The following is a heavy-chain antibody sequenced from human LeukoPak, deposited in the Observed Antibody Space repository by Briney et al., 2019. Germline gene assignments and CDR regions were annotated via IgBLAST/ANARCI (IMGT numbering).Heavy chain of an antibody. CDR1: GFTFSSYG. CDR2: IRYDGSNK. CDR3: AKDSGLVYYYMDV. D-gene: IGHD3-10*01. V-gene: IGHV3-30*02. Sequence: GGSLRLSCAASGFTFSSYGMHWVRQAPGKGLEWVAFIRYDGSNKYYADSVKGRFTISRDNSKNTLSLQMNSLRAEDTAVYYCAKDSGLVYYYMDVWGKGTTVTVSS. J-gene: IGHJ6*03.